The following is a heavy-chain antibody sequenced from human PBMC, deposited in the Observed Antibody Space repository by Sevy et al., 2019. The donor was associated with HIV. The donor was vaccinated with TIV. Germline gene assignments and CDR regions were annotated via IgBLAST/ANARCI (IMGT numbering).Heavy chain of an antibody. V-gene: IGHV6-1*01. J-gene: IGHJ6*02. CDR1: GDSVSSNSAA. Sequence: KQSQTLSLTCAISGDSVSSNSAAWNWIRQSPSRGLEWLGRTYYRSKWYNDYAVSVKSRITINPDTSKNQFSLQLNSVTPEDTAVYYCARDLFVAAGIYDYYYGMDVWGQGTTVTVSS. CDR3: ARDLFVAAGIYDYYYGMDV. D-gene: IGHD6-13*01. CDR2: TYYRSKWYN.